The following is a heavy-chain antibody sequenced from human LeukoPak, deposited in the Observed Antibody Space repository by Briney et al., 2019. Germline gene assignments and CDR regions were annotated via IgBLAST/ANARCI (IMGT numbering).Heavy chain of an antibody. J-gene: IGHJ4*02. V-gene: IGHV3-9*01. D-gene: IGHD2-2*01. CDR1: GFTFDDYA. Sequence: GGSLRLSCAASGFTFDDYAMHWVRQAPGKGLEWVSCISWNSGSIGYADSVKGRFTISRDNAKNSLYLQMNSLRAEDTALYYCAKGGSEYQLLSAFDYWGQGTLVTVSS. CDR2: ISWNSGSI. CDR3: AKGGSEYQLLSAFDY.